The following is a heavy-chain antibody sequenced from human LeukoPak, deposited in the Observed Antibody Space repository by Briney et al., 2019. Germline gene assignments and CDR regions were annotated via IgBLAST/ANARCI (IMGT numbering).Heavy chain of an antibody. J-gene: IGHJ4*02. CDR1: GFTFSSYS. Sequence: GGSLGLSCAASGFTFSSYSMNWVRQAPGKGLEWVSSISVSSSYIYYADSVRGRFTISRDNAKSSLYLQMNSLRAEDTAVYFCARSDYCGGDCYSSLSNYWGQGTLVTVSS. CDR2: ISVSSSYI. CDR3: ARSDYCGGDCYSSLSNY. D-gene: IGHD2-21*02. V-gene: IGHV3-21*01.